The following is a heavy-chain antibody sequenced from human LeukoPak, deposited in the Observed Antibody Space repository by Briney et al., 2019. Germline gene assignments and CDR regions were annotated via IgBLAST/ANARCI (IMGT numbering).Heavy chain of an antibody. V-gene: IGHV4-59*01. Sequence: SETLSLTCTVSGGSISNYYWSWIRQPPGKGLEWIGYISYSGNTNYNPSLKSRATISADTSKNQVSLKLSSVTAADTAVYDCARDGRGSSWSLDYWGQGALVTVSS. D-gene: IGHD6-13*01. CDR2: ISYSGNT. CDR1: GGSISNYY. J-gene: IGHJ4*02. CDR3: ARDGRGSSWSLDY.